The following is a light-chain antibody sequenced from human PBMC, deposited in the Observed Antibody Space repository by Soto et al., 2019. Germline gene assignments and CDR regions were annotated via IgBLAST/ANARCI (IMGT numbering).Light chain of an antibody. CDR1: QTISSW. V-gene: IGKV1-5*03. Sequence: DIQMTQSPSTLSGSVGGRVTVSCRVSQTISSWLAWYQQKPGKAPELVIYKASTLKSGVPSRFSGSGSGTEFPLPLSRLQPADFATYYCQPYNSYSEAFGQGTKV. CDR3: QPYNSYSEA. CDR2: KAS. J-gene: IGKJ1*01.